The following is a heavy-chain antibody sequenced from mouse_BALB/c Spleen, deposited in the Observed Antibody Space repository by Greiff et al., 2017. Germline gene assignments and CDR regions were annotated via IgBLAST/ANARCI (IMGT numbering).Heavy chain of an antibody. J-gene: IGHJ2*01. V-gene: IGHV3-8*02. CDR1: GDSITSGY. D-gene: IGHD2-3*01. Sequence: EVQLQQSGPSLVKPSQTLSLTCSVTGDSITSGYWNWIRKFPGNKLEYMGYISYSGSTYYNPSLKSRISITRDTSKNQYYLQLNSVTTEDTATYYCARSYDGYQFFYFDYWGQGTTLTVSS. CDR3: ARSYDGYQFFYFDY. CDR2: ISYSGST.